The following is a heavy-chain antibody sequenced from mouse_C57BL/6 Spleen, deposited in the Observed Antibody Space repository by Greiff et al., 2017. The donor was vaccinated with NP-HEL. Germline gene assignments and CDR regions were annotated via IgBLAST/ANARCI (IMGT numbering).Heavy chain of an antibody. CDR2: IRNKANGYTT. CDR1: GFTFTDYY. V-gene: IGHV7-3*01. Sequence: DVKLVESGGGLVQPGGSLSLSCAASGFTFTDYYMSWVRQPPGKALEWLGFIRNKANGYTTEYSASVKGRFTISRDNSQSIIYLQMNALIAEDSAIYYCARYMPSDGYYEVYYAMDYWGQGTSVTVSS. D-gene: IGHD2-3*01. CDR3: ARYMPSDGYYEVYYAMDY. J-gene: IGHJ4*01.